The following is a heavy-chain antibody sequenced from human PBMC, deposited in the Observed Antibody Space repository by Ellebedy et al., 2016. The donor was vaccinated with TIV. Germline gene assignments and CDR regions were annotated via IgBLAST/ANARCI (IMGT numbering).Heavy chain of an antibody. J-gene: IGHJ4*02. V-gene: IGHV3-48*02. D-gene: IGHD4-17*01. CDR2: ISSNSGNI. CDR1: GFTFSTYS. CDR3: ARDENYGAEVIDY. Sequence: GESLKISCAASGFTFSTYSMNWVRQAPGKGLEWVSYISSNSGNIYYADSVKGRFTISRDNVKNSLYLQINSLRDEDTAVYYCARDENYGAEVIDYWGQGTLVTVSS.